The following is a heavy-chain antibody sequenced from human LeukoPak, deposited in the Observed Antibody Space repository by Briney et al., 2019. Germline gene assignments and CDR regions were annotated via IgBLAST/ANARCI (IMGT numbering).Heavy chain of an antibody. J-gene: IGHJ4*02. Sequence: GGSLRLSCAASGFTFSSYRMHWVRQAPGKGLEWVSSIYTSSSYIYYADSVKGRFTISRDNAKNSLFLQMNSLRAEDTAVYYYARVECGGDCYSSFDYWGQGTLVTVSS. CDR2: IYTSSSYI. D-gene: IGHD2-21*02. CDR3: ARVECGGDCYSSFDY. V-gene: IGHV3-21*01. CDR1: GFTFSSYR.